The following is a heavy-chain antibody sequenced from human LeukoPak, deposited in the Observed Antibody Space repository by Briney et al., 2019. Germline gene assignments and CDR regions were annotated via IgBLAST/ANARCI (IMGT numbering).Heavy chain of an antibody. J-gene: IGHJ4*02. CDR2: IIPIFGTA. CDR3: ARGALFGELLPYYFDY. D-gene: IGHD3-10*02. Sequence: GASVKVSCKASGGTFSSYAISWVRQAPGQGLEWMGGIIPIFGTANYAQKFQGRVTITTDESTSTAYMELSSLRSEDTAVYYCARGALFGELLPYYFDYWGQGTLVTVSS. CDR1: GGTFSSYA. V-gene: IGHV1-69*05.